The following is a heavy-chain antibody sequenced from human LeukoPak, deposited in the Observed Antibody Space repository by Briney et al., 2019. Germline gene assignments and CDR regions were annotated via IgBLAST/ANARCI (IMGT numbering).Heavy chain of an antibody. CDR1: GGTFSSYA. V-gene: IGHV1-69*05. Sequence: ASVKVSCTASGGTFSSYAISWVRQAPGPGLEWMGGIIPIFGTANYAQKFQGRVTITTDESTSTAYMELSSLRSEDTAVYYCAGDGRIYDFWSGYYQFDYWGQGTLVTVSS. CDR2: IIPIFGTA. D-gene: IGHD3-3*01. J-gene: IGHJ4*02. CDR3: AGDGRIYDFWSGYYQFDY.